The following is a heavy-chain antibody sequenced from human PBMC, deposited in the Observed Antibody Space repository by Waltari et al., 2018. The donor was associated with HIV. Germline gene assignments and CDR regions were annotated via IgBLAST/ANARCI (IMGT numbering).Heavy chain of an antibody. CDR2: IYTGGGT. Sequence: QVQLQESGPGLVKPSQTLSLTCTVSGGSISSASYYWSWIRQPAGKGLEWIGRIYTGGGTNYNPALKSRVTMSVDTSKNQFALKLNSVTAADTAVYYCARDLIMGATLVGFDYWGQGTLVTVSS. D-gene: IGHD1-26*01. CDR3: ARDLIMGATLVGFDY. J-gene: IGHJ4*02. V-gene: IGHV4-61*02. CDR1: GGSISSASYY.